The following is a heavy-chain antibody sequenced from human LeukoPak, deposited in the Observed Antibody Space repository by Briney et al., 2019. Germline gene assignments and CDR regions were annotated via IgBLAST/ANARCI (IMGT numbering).Heavy chain of an antibody. Sequence: GESLKISCKGSGYSFINYWIAWVRQMPGKGLQWMGIIYPGDSDTRYSPSFQGQVTISADKSISTAYLQWSSLKASDTAMYYCARRLWFGDQGPAWFDPWGQGTLVTVSS. D-gene: IGHD3-10*01. J-gene: IGHJ5*02. CDR3: ARRLWFGDQGPAWFDP. CDR1: GYSFINYW. CDR2: IYPGDSDT. V-gene: IGHV5-51*01.